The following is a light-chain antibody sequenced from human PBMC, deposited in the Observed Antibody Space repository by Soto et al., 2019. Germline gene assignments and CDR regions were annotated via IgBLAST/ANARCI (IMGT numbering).Light chain of an antibody. CDR2: RIF. J-gene: IGKJ1*01. V-gene: IGKV3-15*01. CDR3: LQHYSWPWT. Sequence: EIVMTQSPGTVSVFPGETVTLSCRASQSVSGYLDWFHQKPGQAPRLVLLRIFTRAIGVPARFSASGSETEFTLTISGLQSEDSGVYYCLQHYSWPWTFGQGTKVDIK. CDR1: QSVSGY.